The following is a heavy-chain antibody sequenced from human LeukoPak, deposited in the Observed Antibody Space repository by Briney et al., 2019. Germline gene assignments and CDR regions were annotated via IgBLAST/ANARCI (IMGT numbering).Heavy chain of an antibody. CDR1: GFTFSGSA. V-gene: IGHV3-73*01. Sequence: GGSLRLSCAASGFTFSGSAMHWVRQASGKGLEWVGRIRSRANSYVTAYAAAVTGRFIISRDDSSNTAYLQMNSLRAEDTAVYYCAKDSDTGYWGQGTLVTVSS. CDR2: IRSRANSYVT. D-gene: IGHD3-22*01. J-gene: IGHJ4*02. CDR3: AKDSDTGY.